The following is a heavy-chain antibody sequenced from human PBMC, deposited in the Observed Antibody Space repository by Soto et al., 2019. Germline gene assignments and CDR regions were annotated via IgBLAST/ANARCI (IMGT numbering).Heavy chain of an antibody. Sequence: QITLKESGPTLVKPTQTLTLTCTFAGFSLSTSGVGVGWVRQPPGKAPECLAFIYWDDDKRYSPSLETRLTITKDTSKNQVVLTMTNMDPVDTATYYCEHRRSTTSGIDYWGQGTLVTVSS. V-gene: IGHV2-5*02. CDR2: IYWDDDK. CDR1: GFSLSTSGVG. D-gene: IGHD6-6*01. CDR3: EHRRSTTSGIDY. J-gene: IGHJ4*02.